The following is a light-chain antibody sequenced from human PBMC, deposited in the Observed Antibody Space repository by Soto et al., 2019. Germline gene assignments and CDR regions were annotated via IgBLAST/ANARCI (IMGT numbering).Light chain of an antibody. CDR1: SSNIGSNT. CDR2: AND. CDR3: QSYDNSLLAYV. Sequence: QAVVTQPPSASGTPGQRVTISCSGSSSNIGSNTVNWYQQLPGTAPKLLIYANDDRPSGVPDRFSGSTSGTSASLAITGLQAEDAADYYCQSYDNSLLAYVFGGGTKVTVL. J-gene: IGLJ2*01. V-gene: IGLV1-44*01.